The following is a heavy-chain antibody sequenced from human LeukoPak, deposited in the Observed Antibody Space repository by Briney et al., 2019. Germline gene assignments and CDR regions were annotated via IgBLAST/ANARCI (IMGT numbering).Heavy chain of an antibody. D-gene: IGHD6-13*01. Sequence: GGSLRLSCAASGFTFRSYDMHWVRHATGKGLEWVSGIGTAGEIYYPGSVKGRFTISRENAKNSLYLQMNSLRAGDTAVYYCARAAYSSTWYSRYFDLWGRGTLVTVSS. CDR3: ARAAYSSTWYSRYFDL. CDR1: GFTFRSYD. J-gene: IGHJ2*01. V-gene: IGHV3-13*01. CDR2: IGTAGEI.